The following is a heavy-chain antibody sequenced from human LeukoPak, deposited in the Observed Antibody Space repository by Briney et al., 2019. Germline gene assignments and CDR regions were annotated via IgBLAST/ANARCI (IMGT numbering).Heavy chain of an antibody. CDR2: INSDGRSA. CDR3: AREIESSGWYYFDY. CDR1: GFAFSRYW. J-gene: IGHJ4*02. D-gene: IGHD6-19*01. Sequence: PGGSLRLSCAASGFAFSRYWMHWVRQAPGKGLVWVSRINSDGRSAVYADSVKGRFTNSRDNAKNTLYLQMDSLRAEDTAVYYCAREIESSGWYYFDYWGQGTLVTVSS. V-gene: IGHV3-74*01.